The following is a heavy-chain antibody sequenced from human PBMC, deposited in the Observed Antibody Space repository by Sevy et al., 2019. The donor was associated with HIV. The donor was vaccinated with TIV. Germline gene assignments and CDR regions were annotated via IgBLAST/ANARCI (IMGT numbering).Heavy chain of an antibody. J-gene: IGHJ5*02. Sequence: GGSLRLSCAASGFSISNNYTAWVRQAPGKGLEWVSVMYSGGSPYYADSVKGRFALSRDMSKNTEYLQMNSLRAEDTAVYYCARGYCGGGSCTAFDPWGQGTLVTVSS. CDR2: MYSGGSP. CDR3: ARGYCGGGSCTAFDP. CDR1: GFSISNNY. D-gene: IGHD2-15*01. V-gene: IGHV3-53*01.